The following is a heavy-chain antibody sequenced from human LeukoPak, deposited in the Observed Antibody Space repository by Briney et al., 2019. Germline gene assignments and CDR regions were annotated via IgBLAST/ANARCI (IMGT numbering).Heavy chain of an antibody. Sequence: GGSLRLSCGASGFSFSSYDMTWVRQAPGRGLEWVSSISSGGTGTYYTDSVKGRFTISRDNSKNTLHLQVNSLGAEDTAVYYCAKGLMAMTLRTSLDHWGQGTLVTVSS. CDR3: AKGLMAMTLRTSLDH. CDR2: ISSGGTGT. J-gene: IGHJ4*02. V-gene: IGHV3-23*01. CDR1: GFSFSSYD. D-gene: IGHD5-24*01.